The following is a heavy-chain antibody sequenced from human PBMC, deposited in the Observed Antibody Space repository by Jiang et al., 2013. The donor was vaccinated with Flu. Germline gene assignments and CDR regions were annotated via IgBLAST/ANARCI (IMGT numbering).Heavy chain of an antibody. J-gene: IGHJ6*02. CDR3: ARDIRIAAAGTLSYYYGMDV. CDR1: GYTFTSYG. Sequence: GAEVKKPGASVKVSCKASGYTFTSYGISWVRQAPGQGLEWMGWISAYNGNTNYAQKLQGRVTMTTDTSTSTAYMELRSLRSDDTAVYYCARDIRIAAAGTLSYYYGMDVWGQGTTVTVSS. CDR2: ISAYNGNT. D-gene: IGHD6-13*01. V-gene: IGHV1-18*01.